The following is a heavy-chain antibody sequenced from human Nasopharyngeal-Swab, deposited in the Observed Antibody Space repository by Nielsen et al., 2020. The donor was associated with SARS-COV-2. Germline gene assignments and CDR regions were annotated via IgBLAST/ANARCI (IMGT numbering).Heavy chain of an antibody. CDR2: IFSNDEK. D-gene: IGHD3-3*01. J-gene: IGHJ6*02. CDR3: ARSESFYDFWSGYPPRYYYYGMDV. V-gene: IGHV2-26*01. Sequence: SGPTLVKPTETLTLTCTVSGFSLSNARMGVSWIRQPPGKALEWLAHIFSNDEKSYSTSPKSRLTISKDTSKSQVVLTMTNMDPVDTATYYCARSESFYDFWSGYPPRYYYYGMDVWGQGTTVTVSS. CDR1: GFSLSNARMG.